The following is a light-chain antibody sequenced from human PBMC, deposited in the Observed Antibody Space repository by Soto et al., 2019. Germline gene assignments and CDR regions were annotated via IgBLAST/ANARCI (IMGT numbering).Light chain of an antibody. CDR2: DVS. J-gene: IGLJ2*01. CDR1: SSDVGSFNH. CDR3: SSYTSSSTHVV. V-gene: IGLV2-14*01. Sequence: QSALTQPASVSGSPGQSITISCTGTSSDVGSFNHVSWYQQHPGKAPKVMIYDVSNRSSGVSNRFSGSKSGNTASLTISGLQAEDEADYYCSSYTSSSTHVVFGGGTKVTVL.